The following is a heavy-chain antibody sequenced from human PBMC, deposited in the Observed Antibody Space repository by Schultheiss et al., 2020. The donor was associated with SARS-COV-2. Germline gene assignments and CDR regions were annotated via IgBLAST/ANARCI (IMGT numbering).Heavy chain of an antibody. J-gene: IGHJ5*02. CDR3: ARDRNVGYGAAPNWFDP. CDR2: VYYSGST. CDR1: GDSMTSYY. D-gene: IGHD5-12*01. Sequence: SQTLSLTCTVSGDSMTSYYWNWIRQPPGKGLEWIGYVYYSGSTDYNPSLKGRATTSVDTSKNQFSLKLSSVTAADTAVYYCARDRNVGYGAAPNWFDPWGQGTLVTVSS. V-gene: IGHV4-59*01.